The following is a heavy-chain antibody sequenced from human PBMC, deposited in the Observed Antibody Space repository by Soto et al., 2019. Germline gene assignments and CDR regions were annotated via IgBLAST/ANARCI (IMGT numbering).Heavy chain of an antibody. CDR2: IKSKTDGGTT. CDR1: GFTFSNAW. V-gene: IGHV3-15*07. J-gene: IGHJ6*02. Sequence: GGSLRLSCAASGFTFSNAWMNWVRQAPGKGLEWVGRIKSKTDGGTTDYAAPVKGRFTISRDDSKNTLYLQMNSLKTEDTAVYYCTSSPEGWFGELFVWALYGMDVWGQGTTVTVSS. CDR3: TSSPEGWFGELFVWALYGMDV. D-gene: IGHD3-10*01.